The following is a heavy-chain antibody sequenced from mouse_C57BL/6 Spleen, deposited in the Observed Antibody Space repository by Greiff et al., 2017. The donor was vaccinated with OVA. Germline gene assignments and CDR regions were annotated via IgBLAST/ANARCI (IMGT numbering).Heavy chain of an antibody. V-gene: IGHV5-12*01. CDR3: ARHDWDYAMDY. Sequence: EVMLVESGGGLVQPGGSLKLSCAASGFTFSDYYMYWVSQTPEKRLEWVAYISNGGGSTYYPDTVKGRFTISRDNAKNTLYLQMSRLKSEDTAMYYCARHDWDYAMDYWGQGTSVTVSS. J-gene: IGHJ4*01. D-gene: IGHD4-1*01. CDR1: GFTFSDYY. CDR2: ISNGGGST.